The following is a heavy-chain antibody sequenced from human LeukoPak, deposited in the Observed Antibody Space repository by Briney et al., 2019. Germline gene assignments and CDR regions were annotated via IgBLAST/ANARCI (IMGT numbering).Heavy chain of an antibody. CDR2: INPKDGGT. CDR3: ARESPYSSSWFDN. J-gene: IGHJ4*02. Sequence: ASVKVSCKASGYTLTDYYLHWVRQAPGQGLEWMGWINPKDGGTNYAQKFRGRVTMTTDTSITTAYMDLNSLRSDDTAVYYCARESPYSSSWFDNWDQGTLVTVSS. CDR1: GYTLTDYY. V-gene: IGHV1-2*02. D-gene: IGHD6-13*01.